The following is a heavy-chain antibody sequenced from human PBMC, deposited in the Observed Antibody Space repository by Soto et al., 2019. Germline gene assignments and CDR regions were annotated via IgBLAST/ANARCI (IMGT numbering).Heavy chain of an antibody. D-gene: IGHD2-15*01. CDR2: INHSGST. J-gene: IGHJ4*02. CDR3: ARWGPFLGYCSGGSCSD. V-gene: IGHV4-34*01. Sequence: ASETLSLTYAVYGGSFSCYYWRWIRQPPGKGLEWIGEINHSGSTNYNPSLKSRVTISVDTSKNQFSLKLSSVTAADTAVYYCARWGPFLGYCSGGSCSDWGQGTLVTVSS. CDR1: GGSFSCYY.